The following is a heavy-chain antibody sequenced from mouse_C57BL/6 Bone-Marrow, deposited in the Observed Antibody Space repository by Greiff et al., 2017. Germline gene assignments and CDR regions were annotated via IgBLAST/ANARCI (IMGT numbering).Heavy chain of an antibody. J-gene: IGHJ2*01. V-gene: IGHV5-6*01. CDR3: ASNYYDYFDY. CDR1: GFTFSSYG. CDR2: ISSGGSST. D-gene: IGHD1-1*01. Sequence: EQLKESGGDLVKPGGSLKLSCAASGFTFSSYGMSWVRQTPDKRLEWVATISSGGSSTYYPDSVKGRFTISRDNAKNTLYLQMGSLKSEDTAMYYCASNYYDYFDYWGQGTTLADSS.